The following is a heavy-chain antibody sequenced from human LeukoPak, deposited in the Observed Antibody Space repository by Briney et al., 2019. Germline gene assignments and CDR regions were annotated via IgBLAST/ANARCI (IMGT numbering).Heavy chain of an antibody. J-gene: IGHJ4*02. D-gene: IGHD3-10*01. CDR3: ANLSGVANY. CDR1: GGSISSFY. CDR2: IHYSGTT. V-gene: IGHV4-59*08. Sequence: KTSETLSLTCTVSGGSISSFYWSWIRQPPGKGLEWIEYIHYSGTTDYDPSLRSRVTISIDPSKNRFSLKLSSVTAADTAVYYCANLSGVANYWGQGTLVTVSS.